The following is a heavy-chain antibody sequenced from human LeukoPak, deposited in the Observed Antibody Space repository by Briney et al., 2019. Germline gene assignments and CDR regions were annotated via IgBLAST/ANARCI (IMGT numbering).Heavy chain of an antibody. CDR3: ARTLTGDLFWFDP. CDR1: GGSISSGDYY. V-gene: IGHV4-30-4*01. CDR2: IYYSGST. Sequence: SETLSLTCTVSGGSISSGDYYWSWIRQPPGRGLEWIGYIYYSGSTYYNPSLKSRVTISVDTSKNQFSLKLSSVTAADTAVYYCARTLTGDLFWFDPWGQGTLVTVSS. J-gene: IGHJ5*02. D-gene: IGHD7-27*01.